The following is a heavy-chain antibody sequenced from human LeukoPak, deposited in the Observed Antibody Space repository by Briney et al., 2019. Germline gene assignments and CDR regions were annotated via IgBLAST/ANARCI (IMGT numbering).Heavy chain of an antibody. J-gene: IGHJ4*02. Sequence: GGSLRLSCAASGFTFSSYGMNWVRQAPGKGLEWVSYISRSSSTIYYADSVKDRFTISRDNTKNSLYLQLNSLRAEDTAVYYCASGGYYDTNGYLDYWGQGTRVTVSS. CDR3: ASGGYYDTNGYLDY. CDR1: GFTFSSYG. CDR2: ISRSSSTI. D-gene: IGHD3-22*01. V-gene: IGHV3-48*04.